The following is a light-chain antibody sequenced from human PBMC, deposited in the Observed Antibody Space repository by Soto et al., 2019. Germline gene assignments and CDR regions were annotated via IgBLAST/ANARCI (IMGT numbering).Light chain of an antibody. J-gene: IGKJ1*01. CDR3: MQALQAPWT. V-gene: IGKV2-28*01. CDR1: QSLLHSNGYNY. CDR2: LGS. Sequence: DIVMTQSPLSLPVTPGEPASISCRSSQSLLHSNGYNYLDWYLQKPGQSPQLLIYLGSNRASGVPDRFSGSGSGTEFTLKISRGEAEDVGVYYCMQALQAPWTFGQGTKVEIK.